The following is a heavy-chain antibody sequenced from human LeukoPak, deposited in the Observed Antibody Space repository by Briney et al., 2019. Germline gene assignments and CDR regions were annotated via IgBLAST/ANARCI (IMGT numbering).Heavy chain of an antibody. Sequence: GSVKVSCKASGYTFTSYDINWVRQATGQGLEWMGWMNPNSGNTGYAQKFQGRVTMTRNTSISTAYMELSSLRSEDTAVYYCARAQSMVRGVIISNDYWGQGTLVTVSS. CDR2: MNPNSGNT. CDR1: GYTFTSYD. D-gene: IGHD3-10*01. V-gene: IGHV1-8*01. J-gene: IGHJ4*02. CDR3: ARAQSMVRGVIISNDY.